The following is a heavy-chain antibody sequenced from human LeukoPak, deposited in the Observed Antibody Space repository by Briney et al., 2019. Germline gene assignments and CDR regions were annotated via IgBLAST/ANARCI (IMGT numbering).Heavy chain of an antibody. CDR2: IRYDGSNK. Sequence: GGSLRLSCAASGFTFSSYGMHWVRQAPGKGLEWVAFIRYDGSNKYYADSVEGRFTISRDNSKNTLYLQMNSLRAEDTAVYYCAKDLPLVYWGQGTLVTVSS. J-gene: IGHJ4*02. CDR1: GFTFSSYG. D-gene: IGHD5/OR15-5a*01. CDR3: AKDLPLVY. V-gene: IGHV3-30*02.